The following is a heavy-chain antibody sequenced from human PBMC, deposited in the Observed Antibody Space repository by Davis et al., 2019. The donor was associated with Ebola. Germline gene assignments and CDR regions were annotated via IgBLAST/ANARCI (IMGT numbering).Heavy chain of an antibody. CDR1: GFTFSSYG. CDR3: ARTISSIVIYNAGVDY. J-gene: IGHJ4*02. V-gene: IGHV3-30*03. D-gene: IGHD6-6*01. CDR2: ISYDRSNK. Sequence: GGSLRLSCAASGFTFSSYGMHWVRQAPGKGLEWVAVISYDRSNKYYADSVKGRFTISRDNSKNTLYLQMNSLRAEDTAVYYCARTISSIVIYNAGVDYWGQGALVTVSS.